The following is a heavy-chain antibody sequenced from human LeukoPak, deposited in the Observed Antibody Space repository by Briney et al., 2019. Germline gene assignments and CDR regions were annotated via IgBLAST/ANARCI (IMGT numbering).Heavy chain of an antibody. CDR2: IYHSGST. Sequence: SETLSLTCAVSGGSISSSNWWSWVRQPPGKGLEWIGEIYHSGSTNYNPSLKSRVTISVDTSKNQFSLKLSSVTAADTAVYYCARDESGSYRWFDPWGQGTLVTVSS. CDR1: GGSISSSNW. D-gene: IGHD3-3*01. V-gene: IGHV4-4*02. J-gene: IGHJ5*02. CDR3: ARDESGSYRWFDP.